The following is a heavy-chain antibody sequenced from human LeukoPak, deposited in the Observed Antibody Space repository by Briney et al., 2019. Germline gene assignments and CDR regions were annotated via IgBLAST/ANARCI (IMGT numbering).Heavy chain of an antibody. V-gene: IGHV3-30-3*01. CDR1: GFTFSSYA. D-gene: IGHD6-6*01. CDR3: ARDFTTSSTAYFQH. J-gene: IGHJ1*01. Sequence: GGSLRLSCAASGFTFSSYAMHWVRQAPGKGLEWVAVISYDGSNKYYADSVKGRFTISRDNSKNTLYLQMNTLRVEDTAVYYCARDFTTSSTAYFQHWGQGTLVTVSS. CDR2: ISYDGSNK.